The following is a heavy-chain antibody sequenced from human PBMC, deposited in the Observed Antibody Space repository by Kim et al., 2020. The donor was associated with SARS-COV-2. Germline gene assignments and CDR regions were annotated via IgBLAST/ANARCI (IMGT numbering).Heavy chain of an antibody. CDR3: ARLAVVAAIAEDYYFDY. D-gene: IGHD2-15*01. Sequence: ASVKVSCKASGYTFTSYAMHWVRQAPGQRLEWMGWINAGNGNTKYSQKFQGRVTITRDTSASTAYMELSSLRSEDTAVYYCARLAVVAAIAEDYYFDYWGQGPLVTVSS. J-gene: IGHJ4*02. CDR1: GYTFTSYA. CDR2: INAGNGNT. V-gene: IGHV1-3*01.